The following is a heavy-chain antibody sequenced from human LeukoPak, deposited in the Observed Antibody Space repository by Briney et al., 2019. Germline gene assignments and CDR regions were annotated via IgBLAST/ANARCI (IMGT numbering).Heavy chain of an antibody. CDR1: GFTLSSYG. V-gene: IGHV3-30*02. CDR3: AKGGYGSGSNFDY. CDR2: IRYDGSNK. J-gene: IGHJ4*02. Sequence: GGSLRLSCAASGFTLSSYGMHWVRQAPGKGLEWVAFIRYDGSNKYYADSVKGRFTISRDNSKNTLYLQMNSLRAEDTAVYYCAKGGYGSGSNFDYWGQGTLVTVSS. D-gene: IGHD3-10*01.